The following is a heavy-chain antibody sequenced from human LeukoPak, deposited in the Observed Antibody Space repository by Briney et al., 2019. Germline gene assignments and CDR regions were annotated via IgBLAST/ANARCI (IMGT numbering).Heavy chain of an antibody. V-gene: IGHV6-1*01. CDR1: GDSFSSNSAA. Sequence: SQTLSLTCAISGDSFSSNSAAWNWIRQSPSRGLEWLGRTYYRSNWIYESAASVKSRITINPDTSRNQFSLHLNSVIPEDTAVYYCARDVASGYGFDYWGQGTLVTVSS. D-gene: IGHD5-12*01. J-gene: IGHJ4*02. CDR3: ARDVASGYGFDY. CDR2: TYYRSNWIY.